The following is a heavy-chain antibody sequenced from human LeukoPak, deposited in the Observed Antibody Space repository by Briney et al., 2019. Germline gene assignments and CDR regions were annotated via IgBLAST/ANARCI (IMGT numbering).Heavy chain of an antibody. CDR1: GYTFTSYA. D-gene: IGHD6-6*01. CDR2: INPNSGGT. CDR3: AREGIAARPFDY. J-gene: IGHJ4*02. Sequence: GASVKVSCKASGYTFTSYAMNWVRQAPGQGLEWMGWINPNSGGTNYAQKFQGRVTMTRDTSISTAYMELSRLRSDDTAVYYCAREGIAARPFDYWGQGTLVTVSS. V-gene: IGHV1-2*02.